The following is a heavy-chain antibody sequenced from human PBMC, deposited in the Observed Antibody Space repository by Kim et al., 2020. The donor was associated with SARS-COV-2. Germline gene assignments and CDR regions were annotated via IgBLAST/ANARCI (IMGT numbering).Heavy chain of an antibody. Sequence: SETLSLTCAVYGGSFSGYYWSWIRQPPGKGLEWIGEINHSGSTNYNPSLKSRVTISVDTSKNQFSLKLSSVTAADTAVYYCARGRGVTTVTFDYWGQGT. CDR1: GGSFSGYY. CDR2: INHSGST. V-gene: IGHV4-34*01. D-gene: IGHD4-17*01. CDR3: ARGRGVTTVTFDY. J-gene: IGHJ4*02.